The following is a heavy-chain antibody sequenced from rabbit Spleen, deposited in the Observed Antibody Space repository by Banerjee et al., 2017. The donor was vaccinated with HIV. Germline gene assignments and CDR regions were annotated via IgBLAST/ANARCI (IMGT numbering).Heavy chain of an antibody. D-gene: IGHD1-1*01. J-gene: IGHJ4*01. Sequence: QEQLVESGGGLVQPGGSLKLSCKASGFEFSSYGVSWVRPAPGKGLEWIGYIDPIFGSTYYANWVNGRFTISRENTQNALYLQLNSLTAADTAAYFCALDPNDNVGYNLWGPGTLVTVS. CDR1: GFEFSSYG. CDR2: IDPIFGST. CDR3: ALDPNDNVGYNL. V-gene: IGHV1S47*01.